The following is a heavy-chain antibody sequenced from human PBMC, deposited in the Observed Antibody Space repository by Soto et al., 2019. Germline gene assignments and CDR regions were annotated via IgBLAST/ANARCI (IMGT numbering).Heavy chain of an antibody. CDR2: ICAYDPQT. CDR3: ARYNWNDGFDY. D-gene: IGHD1-1*01. V-gene: IGHV1-18*01. Sequence: ASVKVSCKASGYTFTSYGISWVRKAPAQGLEWVVGICAYDPQTNYAQKLQGRVTMTTDTSTSTAYMELRSLRSDDTAVYYCARYNWNDGFDYWGQASLVTVSS. CDR1: GYTFTSYG. J-gene: IGHJ4*02.